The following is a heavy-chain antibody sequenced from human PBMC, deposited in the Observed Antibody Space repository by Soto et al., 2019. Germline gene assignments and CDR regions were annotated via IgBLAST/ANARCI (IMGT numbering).Heavy chain of an antibody. D-gene: IGHD5-18*01. V-gene: IGHV4-30-4*08. J-gene: IGHJ4*02. CDR1: GGSISRGYY. Sequence: SETLSLTCTVSGGSISRGYYWSWIRQYPGKGLEWIGYIYYSGNTYYNPSLKSRVSISLDTSKNQFTLRLTSVTAADTAVYFCATESGSTYGYFDYWGQGTQVTVSS. CDR2: IYYSGNT. CDR3: ATESGSTYGYFDY.